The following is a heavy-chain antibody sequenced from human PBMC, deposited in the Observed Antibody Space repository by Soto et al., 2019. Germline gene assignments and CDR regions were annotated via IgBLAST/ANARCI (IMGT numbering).Heavy chain of an antibody. Sequence: SETLSLTCSVSGGSINSSSYFWGWVGQPQGKGLEWSGSIYYSGRTYYNPSLRSRVTISVDTSKNQFTLKLSSVTAADTAVFYCARHYSSGSRNWFDPWGQGTLVTVSS. CDR1: GGSINSSSYF. D-gene: IGHD6-19*01. J-gene: IGHJ5*02. V-gene: IGHV4-39*01. CDR2: IYYSGRT. CDR3: ARHYSSGSRNWFDP.